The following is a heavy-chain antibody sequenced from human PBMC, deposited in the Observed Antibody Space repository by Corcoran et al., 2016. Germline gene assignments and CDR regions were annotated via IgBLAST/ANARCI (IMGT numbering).Heavy chain of an antibody. CDR3: ATPLGIAAAGTPNWFDP. CDR1: GYTFTSYA. Sequence: QVQLVQSGAEVKKPGASVKVSCKASGYTFTSYAMHWVRQAPGQRLEWMGWINAGNGNTKYSQKFQGRVTITRDTSASKAYMELSSLRSEDTAVYYCATPLGIAAAGTPNWFDPWGQGTLVTVSS. J-gene: IGHJ5*02. V-gene: IGHV1-3*01. CDR2: INAGNGNT. D-gene: IGHD6-13*01.